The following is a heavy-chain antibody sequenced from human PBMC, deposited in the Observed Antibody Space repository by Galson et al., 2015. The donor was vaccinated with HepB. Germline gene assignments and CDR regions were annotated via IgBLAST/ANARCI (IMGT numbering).Heavy chain of an antibody. J-gene: IGHJ4*02. Sequence: SLRLSCAASGFTFSHYGMHWVRQAPGKGLEPVALIWFDGSNPYYADSVKGRFSISRDNSKNTLYLQMNSLGAEDTAVYFCARDRAYYSSGWHALDYWGQGTPVAVS. V-gene: IGHV3-33*01. CDR3: ARDRAYYSSGWHALDY. CDR1: GFTFSHYG. D-gene: IGHD6-19*01. CDR2: IWFDGSNP.